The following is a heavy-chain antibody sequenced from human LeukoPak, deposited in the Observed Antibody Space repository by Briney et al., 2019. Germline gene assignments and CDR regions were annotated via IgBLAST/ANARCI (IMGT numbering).Heavy chain of an antibody. V-gene: IGHV1-69*05. D-gene: IGHD6-13*01. CDR2: IIPIFGTA. Sequence: GASVKVSCKASGGTFSSYAISWVRQAPGQGLEWMGGIIPIFGTANYAQKFQGRVTMTRNTSISTAYMELSSLRSEDTAVYYCAREGYYYYMDVWGKGTTVTISS. CDR1: GGTFSSYA. J-gene: IGHJ6*03. CDR3: AREGYYYYMDV.